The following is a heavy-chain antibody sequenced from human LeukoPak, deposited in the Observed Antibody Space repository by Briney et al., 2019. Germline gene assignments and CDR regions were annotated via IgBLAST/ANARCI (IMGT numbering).Heavy chain of an antibody. Sequence: GASVKVSCKASGGTFSSYAISWVRQAPGQGLEWMGGIIPIFGTANYAQKFQGRVTITADKSTSTAYMELSSLRSEDTAVYYCAIEYRYGDPYYYYYMDVWGKGTTVTVSS. CDR1: GGTFSSYA. D-gene: IGHD5-18*01. V-gene: IGHV1-69*06. J-gene: IGHJ6*03. CDR3: AIEYRYGDPYYYYYMDV. CDR2: IIPIFGTA.